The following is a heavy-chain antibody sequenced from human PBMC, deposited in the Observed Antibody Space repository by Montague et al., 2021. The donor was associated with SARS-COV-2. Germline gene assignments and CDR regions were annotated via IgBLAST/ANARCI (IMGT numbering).Heavy chain of an antibody. CDR2: IYSSGST. D-gene: IGHD3-9*01. J-gene: IGHJ5*02. Sequence: SETLSLTCTVSGGSISSYYWSWIRQPAGKRLEWIGRIYSSGSTNYNPSLKGRVTMSVDTPKNQFSLKLSSVTAADTAVYYCARSGFYDLLTGYSFGSIDPWGQGTLVTVSS. CDR3: ARSGFYDLLTGYSFGSIDP. V-gene: IGHV4-4*07. CDR1: GGSISSYY.